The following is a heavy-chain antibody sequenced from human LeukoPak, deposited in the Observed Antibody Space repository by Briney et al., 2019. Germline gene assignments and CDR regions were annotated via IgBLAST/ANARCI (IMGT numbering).Heavy chain of an antibody. Sequence: GGSLRLSCVASGFTFTSDAMNWVRQAPGTGLEWVSSTVSRGTTQYADSVKGRFTVSRDTSKNTLYLQMNSLRADDTAVYYCAKCSTSAYTTGWCNWIDPWGQGTLVTVSS. CDR2: TVSRGTT. D-gene: IGHD6-19*01. CDR1: GFTFTSDA. J-gene: IGHJ5*02. V-gene: IGHV3-23*01. CDR3: AKCSTSAYTTGWCNWIDP.